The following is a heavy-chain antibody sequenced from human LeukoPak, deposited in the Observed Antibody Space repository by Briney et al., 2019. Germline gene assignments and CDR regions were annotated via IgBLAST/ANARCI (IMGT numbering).Heavy chain of an antibody. CDR2: INPNSGGT. CDR3: ARVGDIVVVPAAEALLITGLFYYYGMDV. D-gene: IGHD2-2*01. CDR1: GYTFTGYY. J-gene: IGHJ6*02. V-gene: IGHV1-2*02. Sequence: ASVKVSCKASGYTFTGYYIHWVRQAPGQGLEWMGWINPNSGGTNYAQKFQGRVTKTRDASSSTAYMELRRLRSDDTAVYYCARVGDIVVVPAAEALLITGLFYYYGMDVWGQGTTVTVSS.